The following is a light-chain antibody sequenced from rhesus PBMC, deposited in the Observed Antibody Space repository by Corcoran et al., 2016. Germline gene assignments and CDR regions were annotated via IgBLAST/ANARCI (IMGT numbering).Light chain of an antibody. Sequence: DIQMTQYPCSLSAVVGDRVTITCRASQVISTWLAWYQKKPGKAPQRLIYKASSLHSGVPSRFSGSGSGADFTLTNSRLQPEAFAPYCCHHFSRAPPWTFCQGTKVEIK. J-gene: IGKJ1*01. CDR1: QVISTW. V-gene: IGKV1-21*01. CDR2: KAS. CDR3: HHFSRAPPWT.